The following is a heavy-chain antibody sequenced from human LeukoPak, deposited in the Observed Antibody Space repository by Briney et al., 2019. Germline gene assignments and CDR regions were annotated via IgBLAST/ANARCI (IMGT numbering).Heavy chain of an antibody. J-gene: IGHJ4*02. CDR2: IIPILGIA. Sequence: GASVKVSCKASGGTFSSYAISWVRQAPGQGREWMGRIIPILGIANYAQKFQGRVTITADKSTSTAYMELSSLRSEDTAVYYCASQSGYSYGEQFDYWGQRTLVTVSS. CDR1: GGTFSSYA. D-gene: IGHD5-18*01. CDR3: ASQSGYSYGEQFDY. V-gene: IGHV1-69*04.